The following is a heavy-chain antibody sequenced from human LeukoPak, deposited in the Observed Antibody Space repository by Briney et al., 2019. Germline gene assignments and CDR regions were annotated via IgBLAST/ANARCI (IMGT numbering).Heavy chain of an antibody. CDR2: LSGSLDRT. CDR3: AKYRLGPTSEFDL. Sequence: EGSLRLSCAASGFTFSAYTMAWVRQVPGKGLDWVSSLSGSLDRTYYADSVQGRFTISRDNVKNILYLEMNTLRVEDTALYYCAKYRLGPTSEFDLWGQGTLVTVSS. V-gene: IGHV3-23*01. CDR1: GFTFSAYT. J-gene: IGHJ4*02. D-gene: IGHD1-26*01.